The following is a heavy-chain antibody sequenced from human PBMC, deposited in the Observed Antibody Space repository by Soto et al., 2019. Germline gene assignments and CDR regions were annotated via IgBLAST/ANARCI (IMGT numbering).Heavy chain of an antibody. V-gene: IGHV3-53*01. CDR1: GFTISSNY. Sequence: EVPLVESGGGLIQPGGSLRLSCAASGFTISSNYMSWVRQAPGKGLEWVSVIYSGGSTYYADSVKGRFTISRDNSRNTLYLQMNSLRAEDTAVYYCARGQGSSWYYYGMDVWGQGTTVTVSS. CDR2: IYSGGST. J-gene: IGHJ6*02. D-gene: IGHD6-13*01. CDR3: ARGQGSSWYYYGMDV.